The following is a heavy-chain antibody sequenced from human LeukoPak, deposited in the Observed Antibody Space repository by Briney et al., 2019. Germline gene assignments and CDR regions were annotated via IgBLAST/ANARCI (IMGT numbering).Heavy chain of an antibody. D-gene: IGHD2-2*01. CDR3: ARPDCSSTSCYEFDS. V-gene: IGHV3-11*04. CDR2: ISSSGRTI. Sequence: KSGGSLRLSCAASGFTFSDYYMSWVRQAPGKGLEWVSHISSSGRTIYYADSVKGRFTISRDNAKNSLYLQMNSLRAEDTAVYYCARPDCSSTSCYEFDSWGQGTLVTVSS. CDR1: GFTFSDYY. J-gene: IGHJ4*02.